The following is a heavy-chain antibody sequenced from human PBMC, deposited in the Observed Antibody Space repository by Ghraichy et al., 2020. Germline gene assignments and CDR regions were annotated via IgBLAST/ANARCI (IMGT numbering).Heavy chain of an antibody. CDR3: ARADVVYASWFDP. CDR2: IYTSGST. CDR1: GGSISSYY. D-gene: IGHD2-8*02. J-gene: IGHJ5*02. Sequence: GSLRLSCTVSGGSISSYYWSWIRQPAGKGLEWIGRIYTSGSTNYNPSLKSRVTMSVDTSKNQFSLKLSSVTAADTAVYYCARADVVYASWFDPWGQGTLVTVSS. V-gene: IGHV4-4*07.